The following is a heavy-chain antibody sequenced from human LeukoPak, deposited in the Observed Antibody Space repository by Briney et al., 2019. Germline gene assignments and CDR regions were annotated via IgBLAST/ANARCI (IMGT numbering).Heavy chain of an antibody. CDR1: GYSITSAYY. CDR2: IYHSGST. Sequence: SETLSLTCTVSGYSITSAYYWGWIRQPPGQGLEWIGSIYHSGSTYYNPSLKSRVTISVDTSKNQFSLKLSSVTAADTAVYYCARDPRGLPTDYWGQGTLVTVSS. D-gene: IGHD4-17*01. CDR3: ARDPRGLPTDY. J-gene: IGHJ4*02. V-gene: IGHV4-38-2*02.